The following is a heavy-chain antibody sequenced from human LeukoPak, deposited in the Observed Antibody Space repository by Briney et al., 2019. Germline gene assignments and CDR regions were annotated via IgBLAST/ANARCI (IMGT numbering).Heavy chain of an antibody. CDR1: GFTFSSYA. CDR3: ARPLTVTTVDY. V-gene: IGHV3-66*01. Sequence: QPGGSLRLSCAASGFTFSSYAMSWVRQAPGKGLEWVSVIYSGGSTYYADSVKGRFTISRDNSKNTLYLQMNSLRAEDTAVYYCARPLTVTTVDYWGQGTLVTVSS. J-gene: IGHJ4*02. CDR2: IYSGGST. D-gene: IGHD4-4*01.